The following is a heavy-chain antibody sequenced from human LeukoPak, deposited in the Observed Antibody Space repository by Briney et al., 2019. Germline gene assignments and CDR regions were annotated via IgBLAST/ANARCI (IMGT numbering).Heavy chain of an antibody. Sequence: GGSLRLSCAASGFTVSSNYMSWVRQAPGTGLEWVSVIYSGGSTYYADSVKGRFTISRDNSTNTLYLQMNSLRAEGTAVYYCASSSYDFLTGYYGLGYWGQGTLVTVSS. CDR2: IYSGGST. V-gene: IGHV3-66*01. J-gene: IGHJ4*02. CDR1: GFTVSSNY. D-gene: IGHD3-9*01. CDR3: ASSSYDFLTGYYGLGY.